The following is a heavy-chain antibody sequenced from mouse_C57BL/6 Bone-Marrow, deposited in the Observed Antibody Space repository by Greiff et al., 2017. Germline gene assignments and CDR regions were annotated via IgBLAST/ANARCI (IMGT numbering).Heavy chain of an antibody. CDR2: IWTGGGT. J-gene: IGHJ3*01. CDR1: GFSLTSYA. CDR3: ASYDYDEAWFAY. D-gene: IGHD2-4*01. V-gene: IGHV2-9-1*01. Sequence: QVQLQQSGPGLVAPSQSLSITCTVSGFSLTSYAISWVRQPPGKGLEWLGVIWTGGGTNYNSALKSRLSISKDNSKSQVFLQMNSLQTDDTARYYCASYDYDEAWFAYWGQGTLVTVSA.